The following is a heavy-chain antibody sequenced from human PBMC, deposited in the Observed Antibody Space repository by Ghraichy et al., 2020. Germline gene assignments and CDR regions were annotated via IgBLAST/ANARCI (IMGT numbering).Heavy chain of an antibody. CDR3: VPETRAGSGSYFAY. J-gene: IGHJ4*02. CDR1: GFTFSNYA. Sequence: GGSLRLSCAASGFTFSNYALSWVRQTPGKGLEWVSLVSATDGGTYYADSVKGRFTISRDISRNTLFLQMNSLRADDTAIYYCVPETRAGSGSYFAYWGQGTLVTVSS. D-gene: IGHD3-10*01. V-gene: IGHV3-23*01. CDR2: VSATDGGT.